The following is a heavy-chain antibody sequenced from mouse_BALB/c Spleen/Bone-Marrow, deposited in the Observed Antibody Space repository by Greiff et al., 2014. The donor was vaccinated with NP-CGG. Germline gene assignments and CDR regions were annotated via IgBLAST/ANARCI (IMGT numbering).Heavy chain of an antibody. J-gene: IGHJ2*01. Sequence: QVQLQQSGAEFVMPGASVKMSCKASGHTLTDHWMHWVKQRPGQGLEWIGAIDISDSYTTYNQKFKGKATLTVDESSSTAYIQLSRLTSEDSAVYYCARGGANVDYWGQGTTLTVSS. V-gene: IGHV1-69*01. CDR1: GHTLTDHW. CDR2: IDISDSYT. CDR3: ARGGANVDY.